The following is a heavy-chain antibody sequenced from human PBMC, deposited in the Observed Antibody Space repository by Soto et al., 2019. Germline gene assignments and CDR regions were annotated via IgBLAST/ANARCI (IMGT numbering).Heavy chain of an antibody. Sequence: SETLSLTCGVSGDSISSSNWWHWVRQSPGKGLEWIGEIHHRGTTNYNPSLKSRVAISVGKSKNQFSLKLNSVTAADTAVYYCARVRQYCSATSCYLDPWGRGTLVTVSS. V-gene: IGHV4-4*02. CDR2: IHHRGTT. CDR1: GDSISSSNW. J-gene: IGHJ5*02. D-gene: IGHD2-2*01. CDR3: ARVRQYCSATSCYLDP.